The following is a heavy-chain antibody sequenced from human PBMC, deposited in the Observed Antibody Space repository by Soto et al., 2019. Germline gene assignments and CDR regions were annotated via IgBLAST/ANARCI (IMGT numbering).Heavy chain of an antibody. V-gene: IGHV3-15*01. CDR3: TTAITMIAQLTEYFHH. CDR1: GFTFSNAW. J-gene: IGHJ1*01. D-gene: IGHD3-22*01. Sequence: EVQLVESGGGLVKPGGSLRLSCAASGFTFSNAWMSWVRQAPGKGLEWVGRIKSKTDGGTTDYAAPVKGRFTISRDDSKNTLYLQMNSLKTEDTAVYYCTTAITMIAQLTEYFHHWGQGTLVTVSS. CDR2: IKSKTDGGTT.